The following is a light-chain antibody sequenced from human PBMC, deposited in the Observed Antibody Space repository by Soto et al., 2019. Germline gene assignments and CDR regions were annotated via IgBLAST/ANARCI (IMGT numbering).Light chain of an antibody. CDR1: QTVFSN. CDR3: QQYNNWPAIT. Sequence: EIVLTQSPGTLSLSPGERATLSCRATQTVFSNYIGWYQQKPGQAPRLLIYGASTRATGIPARFSGSGSGTEFTLTISSLQSEDFAVYYCQQYNNWPAITFGQGTRLEIK. CDR2: GAS. J-gene: IGKJ5*01. V-gene: IGKV3D-15*01.